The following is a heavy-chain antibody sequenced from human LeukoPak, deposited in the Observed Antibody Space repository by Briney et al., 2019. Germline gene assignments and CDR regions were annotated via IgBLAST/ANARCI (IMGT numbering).Heavy chain of an antibody. CDR1: GFTFSSYS. J-gene: IGHJ6*03. CDR2: ITSSSSYI. V-gene: IGHV3-21*06. D-gene: IGHD1-26*01. Sequence: GGSLRLSCAASGFTFSSYSMNWVRQAPGKGPEWVSSITSSSSYIYYADSVKGRFTISRDNAKNSLHLQMDSLRVEDTAVYYCARDPYSGNYGPYYYYYMDVWGKGTTVTISS. CDR3: ARDPYSGNYGPYYYYYMDV.